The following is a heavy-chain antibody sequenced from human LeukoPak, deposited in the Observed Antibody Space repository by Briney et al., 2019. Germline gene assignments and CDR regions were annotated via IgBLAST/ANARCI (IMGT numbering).Heavy chain of an antibody. Sequence: PSETLSLTRAVYGGSFSGYYWSWIRQPPGKGLEWIGEINHSGSTNYNPSLKSRVTMSVDTSKNQFSLKLSSVTAADTAVYYCARDFSLAAAGTKHYYYYYMDVWGKGTTVTISS. CDR2: INHSGST. D-gene: IGHD6-13*01. V-gene: IGHV4-34*01. J-gene: IGHJ6*03. CDR3: ARDFSLAAAGTKHYYYYYMDV. CDR1: GGSFSGYY.